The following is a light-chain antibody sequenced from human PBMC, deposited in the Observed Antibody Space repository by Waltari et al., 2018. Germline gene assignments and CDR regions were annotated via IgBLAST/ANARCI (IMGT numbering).Light chain of an antibody. Sequence: DIQMTQSPSSLSASVGDRVTITCRASQSISSYLNWYQQKPGKAPKLLIYAASSLLSWLPSRFSGSGSGTDFTLTISSLQTEDFATYYCQQSYSTPYTFGQGTKLEIK. J-gene: IGKJ2*01. CDR2: AAS. CDR1: QSISSY. CDR3: QQSYSTPYT. V-gene: IGKV1-39*01.